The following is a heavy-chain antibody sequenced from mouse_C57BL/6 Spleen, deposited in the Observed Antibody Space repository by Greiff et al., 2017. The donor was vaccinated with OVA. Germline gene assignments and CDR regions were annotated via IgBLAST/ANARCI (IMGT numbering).Heavy chain of an antibody. CDR1: GYTFTSYW. Sequence: VQLQQSGAELVKPGASVKMSCKASGYTFTSYWITWVKQRPGQGLEWIGDIYPGSGSTNYNEKFKSKATLTVDTSSSTAYMQLSSLTSEDSAVYYCARRVITTAMDYWGQGTSVTVSS. V-gene: IGHV1-55*01. CDR3: ARRVITTAMDY. CDR2: IYPGSGST. D-gene: IGHD2-4*01. J-gene: IGHJ4*01.